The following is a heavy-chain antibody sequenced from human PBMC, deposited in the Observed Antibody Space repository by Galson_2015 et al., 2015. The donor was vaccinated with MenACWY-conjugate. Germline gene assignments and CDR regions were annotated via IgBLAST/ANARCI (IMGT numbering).Heavy chain of an antibody. D-gene: IGHD3-16*01. V-gene: IGHV3-15*07. CDR1: GFILSNTW. CDR3: ITDPGEFLTRG. J-gene: IGHJ4*02. Sequence: SLRLSCAASGFILSNTWMNWVRHIPGKGLEWVGRIKSKPHGGTADYAAPVGGRFTISRDDSKNTLFLQMNSLRTADTAVYYCITDPGEFLTRGWGQGTLVTVSS. CDR2: IKSKPHGGTA.